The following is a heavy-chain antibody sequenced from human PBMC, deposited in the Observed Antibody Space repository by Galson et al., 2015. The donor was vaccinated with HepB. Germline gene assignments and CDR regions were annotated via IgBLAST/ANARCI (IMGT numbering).Heavy chain of an antibody. CDR3: PRPPTYCYDSSAYYLDALDI. D-gene: IGHD3-22*01. V-gene: IGHV5-10-1*01. CDR2: IDPSDSYT. CDR1: GYSFTSYW. J-gene: IGHJ3*02. Sequence: QSGAEVKKPGESLRISCKGSGYSFTSYWISWVRQMPGKGLEWMGRIDPSDSYTNYSPSFQGHVTISADKSISTAYLQWSSLKASDTGMYSCPRPPTYCYDSSAYYLDALDISRPGTMVTASS.